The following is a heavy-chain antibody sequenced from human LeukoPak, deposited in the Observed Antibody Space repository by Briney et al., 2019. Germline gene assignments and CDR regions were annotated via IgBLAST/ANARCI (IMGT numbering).Heavy chain of an antibody. Sequence: SETLSLTYAVYGGSFSGYYWSWTRQPPGKELVWIGYLYYSGSTNYNSSLKSRETISIDTSKNQFSLNLSTVSAPDTPVYFCVRVTREAARYWYFDLWGRGTLVTVSS. CDR3: VRVTREAARYWYFDL. V-gene: IGHV4-59*01. CDR1: GGSFSGYY. CDR2: LYYSGST. D-gene: IGHD6-6*01. J-gene: IGHJ2*01.